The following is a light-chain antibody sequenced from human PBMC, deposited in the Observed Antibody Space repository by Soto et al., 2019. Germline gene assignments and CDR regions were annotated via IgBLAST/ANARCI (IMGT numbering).Light chain of an antibody. CDR2: GAS. CDR1: QSVNNN. V-gene: IGKV3-15*01. Sequence: EIVMTQSPATLSVSPGERATLSCRASQSVNNNLAWYQQKPGQAPRLLIYGASIRASGIPARFSGSGSGTEFTLTIPSLQSEDFAVYFCQEYTDTKTFGQGTKVDIK. CDR3: QEYTDTKT. J-gene: IGKJ1*01.